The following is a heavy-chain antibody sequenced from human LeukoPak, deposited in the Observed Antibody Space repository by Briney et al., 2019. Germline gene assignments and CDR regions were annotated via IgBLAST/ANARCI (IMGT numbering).Heavy chain of an antibody. V-gene: IGHV1-69*05. CDR3: ARDPSGSYQKYYFDY. Sequence: ASVKVSCKASGGTFSSYAISWVRQAPGQGLEWMGRIIPIFGTANYAQEFQGRVTITTDESTSTAYMELSSLRSEDTAVYYCARDPSGSYQKYYFDYWGQGTLVTVSS. CDR1: GGTFSSYA. J-gene: IGHJ4*02. D-gene: IGHD1-26*01. CDR2: IIPIFGTA.